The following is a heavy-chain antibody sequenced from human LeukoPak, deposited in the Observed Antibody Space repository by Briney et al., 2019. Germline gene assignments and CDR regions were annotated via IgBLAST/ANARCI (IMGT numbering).Heavy chain of an antibody. Sequence: SSVKVSCKASGGTFSSYAICWVRQAPGQGLEWMGGIIPIFGTANYAQKFQGRVPITAEESTSTAYMQRSSLRSEDTAVYYVAGSTATRHAEYSQHWGQGTLVTVSS. CDR2: IIPIFGTA. CDR3: AGSTATRHAEYSQH. V-gene: IGHV1-69*01. J-gene: IGHJ1*01. CDR1: GGTFSSYA. D-gene: IGHD2-2*01.